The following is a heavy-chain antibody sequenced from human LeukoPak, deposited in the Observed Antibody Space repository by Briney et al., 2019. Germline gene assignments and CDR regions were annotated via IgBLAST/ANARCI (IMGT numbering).Heavy chain of an antibody. J-gene: IGHJ4*02. V-gene: IGHV1-2*02. D-gene: IGHD1-26*01. Sequence: ASVKVSCKASGYTFTGYYMHWVRQAPGQGLEWMGWTNPNSGGTNYAQKLQGRVTMTRDTSISTAYMELSRLRSDDTAVYYRARSDSGSYPSFDYWGQGTLVTVSS. CDR2: TNPNSGGT. CDR1: GYTFTGYY. CDR3: ARSDSGSYPSFDY.